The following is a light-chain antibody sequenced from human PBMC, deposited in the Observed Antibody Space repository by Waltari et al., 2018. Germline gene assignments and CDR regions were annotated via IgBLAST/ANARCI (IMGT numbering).Light chain of an antibody. Sequence: EIVMTQSPATLSVSPGERVTLSCRSSQSVSYHLAWYQQKPGQAPRLLIYAASTRATGSPARFSGSGSGSAFSLIISSLQSEDFAVYYCQQYNDRPRTFGQGTKVEIK. CDR3: QQYNDRPRT. J-gene: IGKJ1*01. V-gene: IGKV3-15*01. CDR2: AAS. CDR1: QSVSYH.